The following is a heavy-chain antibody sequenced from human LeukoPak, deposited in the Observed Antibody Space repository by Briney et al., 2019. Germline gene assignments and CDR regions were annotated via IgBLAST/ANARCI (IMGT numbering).Heavy chain of an antibody. CDR3: ARDASGEYYYDSSGYYRLPHYFDY. D-gene: IGHD3-22*01. V-gene: IGHV1-18*01. Sequence: ASVKVSCKASGYTFTSYGISWVRLAPGQGLEWMGWISAYNGNTNYAQKLQGRVTMTTDTSTGTAYMELRSLRSDDTAVYYCARDASGEYYYDSSGYYRLPHYFDYWGQGTLVTVSS. J-gene: IGHJ4*02. CDR2: ISAYNGNT. CDR1: GYTFTSYG.